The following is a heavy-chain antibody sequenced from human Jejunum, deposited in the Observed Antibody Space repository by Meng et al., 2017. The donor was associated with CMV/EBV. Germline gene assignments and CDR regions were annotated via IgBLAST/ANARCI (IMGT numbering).Heavy chain of an antibody. V-gene: IGHV4-4*02. Sequence: SGASINTNNWWSWVRQPPGKGLEWIGEIYYSGGTNYNPSLESRVTISVDKSRSQFSLKLTSVTAADTAVYYCARTPTVTTRYFDSWGQGTLVTVSS. CDR3: ARTPTVTTRYFDS. J-gene: IGHJ4*02. CDR1: GASINTNNW. CDR2: IYYSGGT. D-gene: IGHD4-17*01.